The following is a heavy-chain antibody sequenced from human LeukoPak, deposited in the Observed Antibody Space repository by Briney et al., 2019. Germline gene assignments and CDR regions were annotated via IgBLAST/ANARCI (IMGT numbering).Heavy chain of an antibody. J-gene: IGHJ4*02. D-gene: IGHD1-26*01. V-gene: IGHV3-23*01. CDR3: AKSRGRIVGATTPDY. Sequence: GGSLRLSSAASGFTFSSYAMSWVRQAPGKGLECVSAISGSGGSTYYADSVKGRFTISRDNSKNTLYLQMNSLRAEDTAVYYCAKSRGRIVGATTPDYWGQGTLVTVSS. CDR2: ISGSGGST. CDR1: GFTFSSYA.